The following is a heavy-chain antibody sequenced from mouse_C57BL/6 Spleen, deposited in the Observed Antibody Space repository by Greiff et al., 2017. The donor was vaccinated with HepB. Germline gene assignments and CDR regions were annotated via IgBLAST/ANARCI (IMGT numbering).Heavy chain of an antibody. CDR3: AREGLYWYFDV. Sequence: EVHLVESGPGLVKPSQSLSLTCSVTGYSITSGYYWNWIRQFPGNKLEWMGYISYDGSNNYNPSLKNRISITRDTSKKQFFLKLNSVTTEDTATYYCAREGLYWYFDVWGTGTTVTVSS. J-gene: IGHJ1*03. CDR1: GYSITSGYY. CDR2: ISYDGSN. V-gene: IGHV3-6*01.